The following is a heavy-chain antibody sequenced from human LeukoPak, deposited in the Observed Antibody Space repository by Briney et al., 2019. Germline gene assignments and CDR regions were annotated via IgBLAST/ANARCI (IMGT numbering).Heavy chain of an antibody. J-gene: IGHJ4*02. CDR3: ARGSSYSRAFDY. CDR1: GGSISNYY. Sequence: SETLSLTCTVSGGSISNYYWGWIRQPPGKGLEWIGSIYYSGSTYYNPSLKSRVTISVDTSKNQFSLKLSSVTAADTAVYYCARGSSYSRAFDYWGQGTLVTVSS. V-gene: IGHV4-39*07. D-gene: IGHD6-13*01. CDR2: IYYSGST.